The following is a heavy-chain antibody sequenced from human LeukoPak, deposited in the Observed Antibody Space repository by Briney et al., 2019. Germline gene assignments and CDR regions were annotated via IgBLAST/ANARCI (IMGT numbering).Heavy chain of an antibody. CDR2: MNPTTGNT. D-gene: IGHD3-10*01. CDR3: ARLSQTPDEYDAGRYYHLAY. J-gene: IGHJ4*02. Sequence: ASVKVSCTGSEYTFTSYDINWVRQAPGQGLEWMGWMNPTTGNTGYAQKFQGRVTMTRDTSKNTAYMELRSLDSEDTAVYFCARLSQTPDEYDAGRYYHLAYWGQGTRVTVSS. CDR1: EYTFTSYD. V-gene: IGHV1-8*01.